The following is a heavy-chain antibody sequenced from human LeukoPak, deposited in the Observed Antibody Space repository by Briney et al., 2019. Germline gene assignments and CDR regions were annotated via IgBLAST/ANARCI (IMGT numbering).Heavy chain of an antibody. CDR3: ARDKVSYYYGSGSYYGSLGFDP. CDR1: GGSISSYY. V-gene: IGHV4-4*07. CDR2: IYTSGST. J-gene: IGHJ5*02. Sequence: SETLSLTCTVSGGSISSYYWSWIRQPAGKGLEWIGRIYTSGSTNYNPSLQSRVTMSVDPYKNQFSLKLSSVTAADTAVYYCARDKVSYYYGSGSYYGSLGFDPWGQGTLVTVSS. D-gene: IGHD3-10*01.